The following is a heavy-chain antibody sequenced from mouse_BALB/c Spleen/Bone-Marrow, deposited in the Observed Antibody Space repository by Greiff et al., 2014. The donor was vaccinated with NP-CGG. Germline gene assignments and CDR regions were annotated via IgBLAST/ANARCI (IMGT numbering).Heavy chain of an antibody. D-gene: IGHD2-1*01. Sequence: VMLVESGPGLVAPSQSLSITCTVSGFSLNDYGVSWIRQPPGKGLEWLGVIWGGGSTYYNSALKSRLSISKDNSKSQVFLKKNSLQTDDTAMYYCAKQYGNYDWYFDVWGAGTTVTVSS. V-gene: IGHV2-6-5*01. J-gene: IGHJ1*01. CDR2: IWGGGST. CDR3: AKQYGNYDWYFDV. CDR1: GFSLNDYG.